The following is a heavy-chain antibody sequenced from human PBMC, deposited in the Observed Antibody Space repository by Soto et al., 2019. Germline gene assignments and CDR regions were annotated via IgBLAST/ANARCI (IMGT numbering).Heavy chain of an antibody. CDR3: ARDYGSGIFDY. D-gene: IGHD3-10*01. CDR1: GFTVSSNY. J-gene: IGHJ4*02. Sequence: EVQLVESGGGLIQPGGSRRLSCAASGFTVSSNYMSWVRQAPGKGLEWVSVIYSGGSTYYADSANGRFTISRDNSKNTLYLQMNSLRAEDTAVYYCARDYGSGIFDYWGQGTLVTVSS. CDR2: IYSGGST. V-gene: IGHV3-53*01.